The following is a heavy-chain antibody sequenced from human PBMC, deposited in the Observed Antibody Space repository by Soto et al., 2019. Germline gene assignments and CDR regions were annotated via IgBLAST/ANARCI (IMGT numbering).Heavy chain of an antibody. CDR2: IIPIFGTA. Sequence: GASVKVSCKASGGTFSSYAISLVRQAPGQGLEWMGGIIPIFGTANYAQKFQGRVTITTDESTSTAYMELSSLRSEDTAVYYCAGLSYYYDSSGYYYGFDYWGQGTLVTVS. D-gene: IGHD3-22*01. CDR3: AGLSYYYDSSGYYYGFDY. J-gene: IGHJ4*02. CDR1: GGTFSSYA. V-gene: IGHV1-69*05.